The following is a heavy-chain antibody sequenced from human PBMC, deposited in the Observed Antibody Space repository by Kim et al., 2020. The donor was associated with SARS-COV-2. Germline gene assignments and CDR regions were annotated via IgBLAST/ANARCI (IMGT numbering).Heavy chain of an antibody. CDR3: AKDVSASGTTKDDY. J-gene: IGHJ4*02. Sequence: GGSLRLSCAASGFTFSNYAMNWVRQAPGKGLEWVSAISGSGVDTYYADSVKGRFSISRDNSKNTLFLQMNSLRVEDTAVYYCAKDVSASGTTKDDYWGQGTLVTVSS. D-gene: IGHD1-1*01. CDR2: ISGSGVDT. CDR1: GFTFSNYA. V-gene: IGHV3-23*01.